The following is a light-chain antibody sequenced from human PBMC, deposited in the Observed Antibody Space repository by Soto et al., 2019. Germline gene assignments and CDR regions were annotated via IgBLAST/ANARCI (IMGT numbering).Light chain of an antibody. Sequence: QSVLTQPPSVSAAPGQWVTISCSGATSNIGNNYVSWYQQLPGTAPKLLIYNNNRRPSGIPDRFSASKSGTSATLGITGLQTGDEADYYCATWDDSLSAGVFGGGTKLTVL. J-gene: IGLJ2*01. V-gene: IGLV1-51*01. CDR1: TSNIGNNY. CDR2: NNN. CDR3: ATWDDSLSAGV.